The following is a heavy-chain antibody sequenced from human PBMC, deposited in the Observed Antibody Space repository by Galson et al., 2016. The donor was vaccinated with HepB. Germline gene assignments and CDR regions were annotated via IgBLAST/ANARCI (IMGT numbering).Heavy chain of an antibody. CDR3: ARDTYYFRSGGLDY. CDR2: ISAYSGDT. J-gene: IGHJ4*02. Sequence: SVKVSCKASGYTFNTFGISWVRQAPGQGLEWMGWISAYSGDTDYPQNVPDRVTMTTDTSTSTAYMELRSLRSDDTAVYYCARDTYYFRSGGLDYWGQGTLVTVSS. CDR1: GYTFNTFG. D-gene: IGHD2-15*01. V-gene: IGHV1-18*01.